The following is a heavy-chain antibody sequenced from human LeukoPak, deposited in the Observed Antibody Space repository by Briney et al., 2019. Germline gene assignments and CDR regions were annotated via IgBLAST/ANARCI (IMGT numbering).Heavy chain of an antibody. CDR2: VNPKTAVT. CDR3: ATLSYYDFWSGYYNGGFDY. V-gene: IGHV1-2*06. J-gene: IGHJ4*02. D-gene: IGHD3-3*01. Sequence: ASVKVSCKTSGYTFTDYFIHWVRQAPGQGLEWMGRVNPKTAVTEPEQKFQGRVTMTRDTSIITAYMDLSRLRSDDTAVYYCATLSYYDFWSGYYNGGFDYWGQGTLVTVSS. CDR1: GYTFTDYF.